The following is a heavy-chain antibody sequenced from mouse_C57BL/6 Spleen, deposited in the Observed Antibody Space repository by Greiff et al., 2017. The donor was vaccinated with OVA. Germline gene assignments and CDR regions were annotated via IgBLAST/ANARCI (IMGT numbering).Heavy chain of an antibody. J-gene: IGHJ4*01. Sequence: QVQLQQSGAELVRPGSSVKLSCKASGYTFTSYWMHWVKQRPIQGLEWIGNIDPSDSETHYNQKFKDKATLTVDKSSSTAYMQLSSLTSEDSAVYYCARKEANYDYDGDAMDYWGQGTSVTVSS. V-gene: IGHV1-52*01. CDR3: ARKEANYDYDGDAMDY. CDR2: IDPSDSET. D-gene: IGHD2-4*01. CDR1: GYTFTSYW.